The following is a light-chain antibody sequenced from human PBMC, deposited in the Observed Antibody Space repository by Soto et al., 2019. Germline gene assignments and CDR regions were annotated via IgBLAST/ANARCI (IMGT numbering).Light chain of an antibody. CDR2: GAS. Sequence: TVLTLSPGTLSLSPGERATLSCRASQSVSSSYLAWYQQKPGQAPRLLIYGASSRATGIPDRFSGSGSGTDFTLTISRLEPEDFAVYYCQQYGSSRWTFGQGTKVDI. CDR3: QQYGSSRWT. V-gene: IGKV3-20*01. CDR1: QSVSSSY. J-gene: IGKJ1*01.